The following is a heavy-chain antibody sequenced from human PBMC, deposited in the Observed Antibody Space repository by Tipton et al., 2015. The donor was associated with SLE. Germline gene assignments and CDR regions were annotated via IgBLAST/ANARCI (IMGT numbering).Heavy chain of an antibody. CDR2: IHYSGST. J-gene: IGHJ6*03. Sequence: GLVKPSETLSLTCTVSGGSIISSTYYWAWIRQPPGKGLEWIGTIHYSGSTSYNTSLKSRVTISVDMSKNQFSLKLSSVTAADTAVYYCARGGAVYYYYYYMDVWGKGTTVTVSS. D-gene: IGHD3-10*01. CDR1: GGSIISSTYY. V-gene: IGHV4-39*07. CDR3: ARGGAVYYYYYYMDV.